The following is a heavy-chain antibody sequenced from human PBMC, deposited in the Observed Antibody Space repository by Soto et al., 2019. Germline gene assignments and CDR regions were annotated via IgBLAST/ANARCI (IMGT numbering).Heavy chain of an antibody. CDR2: ISYEGSNK. J-gene: IGHJ6*02. CDR1: GFTFSSYG. D-gene: IGHD2-2*01. CDR3: AKDGYCSSTSCSNYYYYYGMDV. Sequence: GGSLRLSCAASGFTFSSYGMHWVRQAPGKGLEWVAVISYEGSNKYYADSVKGRFTIARDNSKNTLYLQMNSLRAEDTAVYYCAKDGYCSSTSCSNYYYYYGMDVWGQGTTVTVSS. V-gene: IGHV3-30*18.